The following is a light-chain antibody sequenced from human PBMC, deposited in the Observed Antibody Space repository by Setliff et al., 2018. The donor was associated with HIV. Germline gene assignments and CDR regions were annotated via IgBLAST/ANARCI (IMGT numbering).Light chain of an antibody. CDR1: NIGSKS. Sequence: SYELTQPPSVSVAPGKTARITCGGNNIGSKSVHWYQQKPGQAPVLVIYYDSDRPSGIPERCSGSNSGNTATLTISRVEAGDEADYYCQVWDSSSDQAYVFGTGTKVTVL. CDR3: QVWDSSSDQAYV. V-gene: IGLV3-21*04. CDR2: YDS. J-gene: IGLJ1*01.